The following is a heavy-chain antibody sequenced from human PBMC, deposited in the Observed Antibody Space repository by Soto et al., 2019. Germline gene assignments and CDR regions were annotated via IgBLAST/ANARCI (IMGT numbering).Heavy chain of an antibody. J-gene: IGHJ6*02. Sequence: SQTLSLTCAISGDSVSSNSAAWNWIRQSPSRGLEWLGRTYYRSKWYNDYAVSVKSRITINPDTSKNQFSLQLNSVTPEDTAVYYCAREVGAAAGNYYYYGMDAWGQGTTVTVSS. CDR1: GDSVSSNSAA. CDR2: TYYRSKWYN. V-gene: IGHV6-1*01. CDR3: AREVGAAAGNYYYYGMDA. D-gene: IGHD6-13*01.